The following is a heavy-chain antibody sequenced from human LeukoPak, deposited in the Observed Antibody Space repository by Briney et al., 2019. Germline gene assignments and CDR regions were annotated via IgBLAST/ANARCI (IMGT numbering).Heavy chain of an antibody. CDR1: GFTFSSYW. J-gene: IGHJ5*02. D-gene: IGHD3-3*01. CDR3: AREGYYDFWSGYPWFDP. Sequence: GGSLRLSCAASGFTFSSYWMSWVRQAPGKGLEWVANIKQDGSEKYYVDSVKGRFTISRDNAKNSLYLQMNSLRAEDTAVYYCAREGYYDFWSGYPWFDPWGQGTLVTVSS. CDR2: IKQDGSEK. V-gene: IGHV3-7*01.